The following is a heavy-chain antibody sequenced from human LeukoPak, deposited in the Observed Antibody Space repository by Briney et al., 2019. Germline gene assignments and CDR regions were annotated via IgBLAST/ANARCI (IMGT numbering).Heavy chain of an antibody. D-gene: IGHD6-25*01. Sequence: PSETLSLTCVVSGGSISSHYWSWIRQPPGKGLEWIGYIYFSGYTNHNPSLKSRVTISVDTSNNQFSLRLSSVTAADTAVYYCARSERRAQKDTYYNHYYYMDVWGKGTTVTVSS. CDR1: GGSISSHY. CDR2: IYFSGYT. V-gene: IGHV4-59*11. J-gene: IGHJ6*03. CDR3: ARSERRAQKDTYYNHYYYMDV.